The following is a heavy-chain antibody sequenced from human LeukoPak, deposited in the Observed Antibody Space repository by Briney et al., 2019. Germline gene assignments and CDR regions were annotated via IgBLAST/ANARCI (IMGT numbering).Heavy chain of an antibody. CDR1: GFTFSSYS. CDR3: ARYSGSNYVNY. D-gene: IGHD1-26*01. J-gene: IGHJ4*02. CDR2: ISSTSTTI. V-gene: IGHV3-48*04. Sequence: GGSLRLSCAASGFTFSSYSMNWVRQAPGKGLEWVSYISSTSTTIYYADSVKGRFTISRDNAKNSLYLQMNSLRAEDTAVYYCARYSGSNYVNYWGQGTLVTVSS.